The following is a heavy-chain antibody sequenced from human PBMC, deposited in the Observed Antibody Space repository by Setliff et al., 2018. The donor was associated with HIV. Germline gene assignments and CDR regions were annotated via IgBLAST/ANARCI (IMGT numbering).Heavy chain of an antibody. J-gene: IGHJ3*02. V-gene: IGHV1-46*01. CDR1: GYIFSTYY. Sequence: ASVKVSCKASGYIFSTYYMHWVRQAPGQGLEWMGIINPSTGSTTYSQNFQGRVSMTRDTSTSTVYMELSSLRSEDTAVYYCARDAPTRSAREKGLDMWGQGTLGT. CDR3: ARDAPTRSAREKGLDM. D-gene: IGHD2-15*01. CDR2: INPSTGST.